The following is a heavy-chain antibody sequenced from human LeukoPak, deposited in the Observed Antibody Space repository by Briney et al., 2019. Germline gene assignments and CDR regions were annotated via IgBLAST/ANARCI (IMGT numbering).Heavy chain of an antibody. V-gene: IGHV4-38-2*01. CDR2: IYNSGST. Sequence: SETLSLTCAVSGYSISSGYYWGWSRQPPGKGLEGVGSIYNSGSTDYNPALKSRVTISVDTSKNQFSLKLSSVTAADTAVYYCARLGGYEAAYYFDYWGQGTLVTVSS. D-gene: IGHD5-12*01. CDR3: ARLGGYEAAYYFDY. J-gene: IGHJ4*02. CDR1: GYSISSGYY.